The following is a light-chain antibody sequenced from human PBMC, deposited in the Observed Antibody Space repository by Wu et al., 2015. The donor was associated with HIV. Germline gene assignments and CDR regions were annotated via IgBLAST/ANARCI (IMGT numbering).Light chain of an antibody. V-gene: IGKV1-5*03. J-gene: IGKJ1*01. CDR2: GHL. CDR1: ESLSTT. Sequence: AFVGERVTITXRASESLSTTVGLVSQKPRESPSTPDRIGHLVYKWGPITVSGSGSGTEFTLTISSLQPDDFATYYCQQYHNFSPERTFGQGTKVEIK. CDR3: QQYHNFSPERT.